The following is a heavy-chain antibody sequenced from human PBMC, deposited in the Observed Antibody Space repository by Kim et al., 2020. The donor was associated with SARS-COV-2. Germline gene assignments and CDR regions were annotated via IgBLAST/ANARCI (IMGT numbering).Heavy chain of an antibody. CDR3: ARLGRGKMATISAFDI. D-gene: IGHD5-12*01. CDR1: GGSISTYY. J-gene: IGHJ3*02. Sequence: SETLSLTCTVSGGSISTYYWSWIRQPGKGLEWIGYIYYSGSTNYNPSLKSRVTISVDTSKNQFSLKLSSVTAADTAVYYCARLGRGKMATISAFDIWGQGTMVTVSS. V-gene: IGHV4-59*01. CDR2: IYYSGST.